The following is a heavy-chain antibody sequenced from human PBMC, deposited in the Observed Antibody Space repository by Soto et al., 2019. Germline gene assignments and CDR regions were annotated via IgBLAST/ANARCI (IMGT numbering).Heavy chain of an antibody. D-gene: IGHD2-21*02. CDR3: AKDIVVVTAMGSFDY. Sequence: PGGSLRLSCVASGFTFSRFSMHWARQAPGKGLEWVAVISYDGSTKYYADSVKGRFTISRDNSKNTLYLQMNSLRAEDTAVYYCAKDIVVVTAMGSFDYWGQGTLVTVS. CDR1: GFTFSRFS. V-gene: IGHV3-30*04. CDR2: ISYDGSTK. J-gene: IGHJ4*02.